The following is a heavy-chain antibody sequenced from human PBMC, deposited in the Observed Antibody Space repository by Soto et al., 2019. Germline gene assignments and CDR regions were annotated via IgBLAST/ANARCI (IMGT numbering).Heavy chain of an antibody. Sequence: EVQLVESGGGLVQPGGSLRLSCAASGFTFTSYWMHWVRQAPGMGLMWVSRINSDGTTTTYADSVTGRFTISRDNAKNTLSLQMNSLRAEDTAVYYCARVATGSYNWFDPWGPGTLVTVSS. CDR2: INSDGTTT. V-gene: IGHV3-74*01. CDR1: GFTFTSYW. J-gene: IGHJ5*02. D-gene: IGHD1-26*01. CDR3: ARVATGSYNWFDP.